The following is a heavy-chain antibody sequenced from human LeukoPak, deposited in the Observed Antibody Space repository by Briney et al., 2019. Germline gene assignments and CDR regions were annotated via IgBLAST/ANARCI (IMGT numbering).Heavy chain of an antibody. CDR3: AKPRQQLVRYGLDV. CDR1: GFIFNSYA. D-gene: IGHD6-6*01. CDR2: ISASGGST. V-gene: IGHV3-23*01. Sequence: GGSLRLSCAASGFIFNSYAMTWVRQAPGKGLEWVSAISASGGSTYYADSVKGRFTISRDNSKSTLYLQMNSLRSEDTAVYYRAKPRQQLVRYGLDVWGQGTTVIVSS. J-gene: IGHJ6*02.